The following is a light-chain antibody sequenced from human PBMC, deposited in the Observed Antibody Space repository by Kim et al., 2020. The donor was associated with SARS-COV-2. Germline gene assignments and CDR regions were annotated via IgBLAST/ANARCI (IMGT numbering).Light chain of an antibody. J-gene: IGKJ4*01. CDR1: QSVSTN. Sequence: EIEMTQSPATLSVSPGERATPSCRASQSVSTNLAWYHQKPGQAPRLLIYGASTRATGIPARFSASGSGTVSTLTISSLQSEDFAVYYCQHYQDWPLAFGGRTQVDIK. CDR2: GAS. V-gene: IGKV3D-15*01. CDR3: QHYQDWPLA.